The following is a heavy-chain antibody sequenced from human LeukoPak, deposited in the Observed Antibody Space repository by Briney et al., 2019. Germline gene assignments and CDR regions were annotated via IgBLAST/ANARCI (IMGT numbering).Heavy chain of an antibody. Sequence: PGGSLRLSCAASGFIFSSFGMHWVRQAPGKGLEWVAFIRYDGSNQYYADSVKGRCTISRDNSKNMLYLQIKSLRAEDTAVYFCAEDRGDYTNWFDPWGQGKLVTVSS. J-gene: IGHJ5*02. CDR3: AEDRGDYTNWFDP. V-gene: IGHV3-30*02. CDR1: GFIFSSFG. D-gene: IGHD4-17*01. CDR2: IRYDGSNQ.